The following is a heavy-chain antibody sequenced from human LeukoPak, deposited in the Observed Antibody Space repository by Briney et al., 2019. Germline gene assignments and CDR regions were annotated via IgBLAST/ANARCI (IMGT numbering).Heavy chain of an antibody. J-gene: IGHJ4*02. CDR1: GASISSTTYY. V-gene: IGHV4-39*01. CDR3: ARHATIAAAGDY. CDR2: IYYSGST. D-gene: IGHD6-13*01. Sequence: SETLSLTCTVSGASISSTTYYWGWIRQPPGKGLEWIGSIYYSGSTYYNPSLNSRVTMFVDTSKNQFSLELTSVTAADTAVYFCARHATIAAAGDYRGQGTLVTVSS.